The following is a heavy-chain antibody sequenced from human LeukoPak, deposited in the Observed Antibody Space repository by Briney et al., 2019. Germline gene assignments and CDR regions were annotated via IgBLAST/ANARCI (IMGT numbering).Heavy chain of an antibody. CDR3: ARGRIPASRLVDILTGRPRSFDY. Sequence: SETLSLTCAVYGGSFSGYYWSWIRQPPGKGLEWIGEINHSGSTNYNPSLKSRVTISVDTSKNQFSLKLSSVTAADTAVYYRARGRIPASRLVDILTGRPRSFDYWGQGTLVTVSS. D-gene: IGHD3-9*01. CDR2: INHSGST. CDR1: GGSFSGYY. J-gene: IGHJ4*02. V-gene: IGHV4-34*01.